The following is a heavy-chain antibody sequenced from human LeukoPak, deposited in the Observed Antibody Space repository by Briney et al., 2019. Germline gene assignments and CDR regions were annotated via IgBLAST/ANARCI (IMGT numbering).Heavy chain of an antibody. CDR3: ARSSDVGYYYYYYMDV. J-gene: IGHJ6*03. CDR2: IIPIFGTA. Sequence: GASVKVSCKASGGTFSSYAISWVRQAPGQGLEWMGGIIPIFGTANYAQKFQGRVTITADKSTSTAYMELSSLRSEDTAVYYCARSSDVGYYYYYYMDVWGKGTTVTVSS. V-gene: IGHV1-69*06. D-gene: IGHD1-26*01. CDR1: GGTFSSYA.